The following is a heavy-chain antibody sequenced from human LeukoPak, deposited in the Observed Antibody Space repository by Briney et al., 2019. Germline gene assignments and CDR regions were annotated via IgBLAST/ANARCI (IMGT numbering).Heavy chain of an antibody. CDR3: ARGRRTGGGDYYYYMDV. J-gene: IGHJ6*03. CDR1: GGSISSYY. Sequence: SETLSLTCTVSGGSISSYYWSWIRQPAGKGLEWIGRIYTSGSTNYNPSLKSRVTMSVDTSKNQFSLKLNSVTAADTAVYYCARGRRTGGGDYYYYMDVWGKGTTVTVSS. CDR2: IYTSGST. D-gene: IGHD1-1*01. V-gene: IGHV4-4*07.